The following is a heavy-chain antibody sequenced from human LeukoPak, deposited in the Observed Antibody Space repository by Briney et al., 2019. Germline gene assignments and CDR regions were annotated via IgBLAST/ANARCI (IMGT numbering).Heavy chain of an antibody. J-gene: IGHJ4*02. V-gene: IGHV3-23*01. CDR2: ISGSGGST. CDR3: AKLSDSSGYQPFDY. D-gene: IGHD3-22*01. CDR1: GFTFDDYG. Sequence: PGGSLRLSCAASGFTFDDYGMSWVRQAPGKGLEWVSAISGSGGSTYYADSVKGRFTISRDNSKNTLYLQMNSLRAEDTAVYYCAKLSDSSGYQPFDYWGQGTLVTVSS.